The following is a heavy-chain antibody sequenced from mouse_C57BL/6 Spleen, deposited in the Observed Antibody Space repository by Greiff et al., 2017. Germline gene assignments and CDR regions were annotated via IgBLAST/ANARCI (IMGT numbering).Heavy chain of an antibody. V-gene: IGHV1-81*01. CDR3: ARDYGSSYGYAMGY. D-gene: IGHD1-1*01. CDR1: GYTFTSYG. CDR2: IYPRSGNT. Sequence: QVQLQQSGAELARPGASVKLSCKASGYTFTSYGISWVKQRTGQGLEWIGEIYPRSGNTYYNEKFKGKATLTADKSSSTAYMELRSLTSEDSAVYFCARDYGSSYGYAMGYWGQGTSVTVSS. J-gene: IGHJ4*01.